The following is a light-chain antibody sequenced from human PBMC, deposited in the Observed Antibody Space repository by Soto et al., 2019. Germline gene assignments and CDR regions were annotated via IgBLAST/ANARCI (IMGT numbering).Light chain of an antibody. J-gene: IGLJ2*01. CDR2: DVS. CDR1: SSDVGGYNY. CDR3: SLYTSSTVV. Sequence: QSVLTQPASVSGSPGQSITISCTGTSSDVGGYNYVSWYQQHPGKAPKLMIYDVSNRPSGVSNRFSGSKSGNTASLTISGLQAEDEADYYCSLYTSSTVVFGGGTKVTVL. V-gene: IGLV2-14*01.